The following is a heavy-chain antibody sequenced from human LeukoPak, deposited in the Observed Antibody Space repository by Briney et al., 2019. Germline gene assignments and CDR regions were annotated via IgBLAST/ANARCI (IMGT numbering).Heavy chain of an antibody. J-gene: IGHJ3*02. Sequence: SETLSLTCTVSGGSISSYYWSWIRQPAGKGLEWIGRIYTSGSTNYNPSLKSRVTISVDTSKNQFSLKLSSVTAADTAVYYCAREDYYDSSGSRNAFDIWGQGTMVTVSS. V-gene: IGHV4-4*07. CDR1: GGSISSYY. D-gene: IGHD3-22*01. CDR2: IYTSGST. CDR3: AREDYYDSSGSRNAFDI.